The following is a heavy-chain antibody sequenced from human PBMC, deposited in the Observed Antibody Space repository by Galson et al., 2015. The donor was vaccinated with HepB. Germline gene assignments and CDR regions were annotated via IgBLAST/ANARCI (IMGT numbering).Heavy chain of an antibody. CDR1: GGSINSIIYY. D-gene: IGHD6-19*01. J-gene: IGHJ4*02. V-gene: IGHV4-39*01. CDR2: IYYSGTT. CDR3: ARQSEQWLAIDY. Sequence: TLSLTCTVSGGSINSIIYYWGWIRQPPGKGLEWIGRIYYSGTTYYNPSLKSRLTIFVDTSKNQFSLRLSSVTAADTAVYYCARQSEQWLAIDYWGQGILVTVSS.